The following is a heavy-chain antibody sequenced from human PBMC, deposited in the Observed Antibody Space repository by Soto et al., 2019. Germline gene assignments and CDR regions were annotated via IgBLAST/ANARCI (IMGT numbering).Heavy chain of an antibody. CDR2: ISAHNGNT. Sequence: QVHLVQSGAEVKKPGASVKVSCKGSGYAFTTYGITWVRQAPGQGLEWMGWISAHNGNTNYAQQRHRSGTVNRDTSTSTAYMELRSRRSDDTAVYYCARGRYGDYWGQGALVTVSS. V-gene: IGHV1-18*01. CDR1: GYAFTTYG. CDR3: ARGRYGDY. J-gene: IGHJ4*02. D-gene: IGHD1-1*01.